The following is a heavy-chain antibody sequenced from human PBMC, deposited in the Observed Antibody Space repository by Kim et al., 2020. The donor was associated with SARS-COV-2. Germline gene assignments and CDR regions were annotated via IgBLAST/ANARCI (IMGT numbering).Heavy chain of an antibody. CDR1: GFTFSNYW. CDR2: INSDGSTT. V-gene: IGHV3-74*01. CDR3: AHWNDGY. Sequence: GGSLRLSCAASGFTFSNYWMHWVRQAPGKGLVWVSRINSDGSTTNYADSVKGRFTISRDNAKNTLFLQMNSLGAEDTAVYYCAHWNDGYWGQGTLVTVSS. J-gene: IGHJ4*02. D-gene: IGHD1-1*01.